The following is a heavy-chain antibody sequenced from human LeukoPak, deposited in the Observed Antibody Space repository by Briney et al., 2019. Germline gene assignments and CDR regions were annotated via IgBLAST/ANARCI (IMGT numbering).Heavy chain of an antibody. D-gene: IGHD3-10*01. CDR2: TSHDGSSK. CDR3: AKDRGFSYASGSSELDY. CDR1: GFTFSGYG. J-gene: IGHJ4*02. Sequence: GRSLRLSCAASGFTFSGYGMHWVRQAPGKGLEWVAVTSHDGSSKYSADSVKGRFTISRDNSKNTLYLQMNSLRAEDTAVYYCAKDRGFSYASGSSELDYWGQGTLVTVSS. V-gene: IGHV3-30*18.